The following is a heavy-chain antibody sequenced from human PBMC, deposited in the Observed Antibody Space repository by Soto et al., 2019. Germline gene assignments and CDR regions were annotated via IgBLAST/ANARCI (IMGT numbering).Heavy chain of an antibody. CDR3: ARHLTYCSAGSCYSDFPYYGMDV. D-gene: IGHD2-15*01. V-gene: IGHV4-39*01. CDR2: IYYSGST. Sequence: PSETLSLTCTVSGGSLSSSSYYWGWIRQPPGKGLEWIGSIYYSGSTYYNPSLKSRVTISVDTSKNQFSLKLSSVTAADTAVYYCARHLTYCSAGSCYSDFPYYGMDVWGQGTTVTVPS. CDR1: GGSLSSSSYY. J-gene: IGHJ6*02.